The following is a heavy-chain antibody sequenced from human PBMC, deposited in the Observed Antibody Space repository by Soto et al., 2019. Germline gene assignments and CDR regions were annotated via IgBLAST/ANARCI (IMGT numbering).Heavy chain of an antibody. Sequence: TWWSLRLSSAASGFSCRDYFMSWFRQAPGKGLEWVSAISPRAGSTYYADSVKGRFTISRDNSKNTLYLQVNSLRAEDTAVYYCAKEEVVVTSVPAPYYFDYWGQGVLVTVSS. CDR3: AKEEVVVTSVPAPYYFDY. D-gene: IGHD2-21*02. V-gene: IGHV3-23*01. CDR1: GFSCRDYF. J-gene: IGHJ4*02. CDR2: ISPRAGST.